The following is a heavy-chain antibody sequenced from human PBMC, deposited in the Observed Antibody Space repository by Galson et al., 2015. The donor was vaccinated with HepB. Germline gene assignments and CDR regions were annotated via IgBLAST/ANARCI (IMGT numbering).Heavy chain of an antibody. V-gene: IGHV3-15*07. CDR2: IKSKTDGGTT. J-gene: IGHJ6*02. Sequence: SLRLSCAASGFTFSNAWMNWVRQAPGKGLEWVGRIKSKTDGGTTDYAAPVKGRFTISRDDSKNTLYLQMNSLKTEDTAVYYCTTASKVAVAPYYYYYGMDVWGQGTTVTVSS. D-gene: IGHD6-19*01. CDR1: GFTFSNAW. CDR3: TTASKVAVAPYYYYYGMDV.